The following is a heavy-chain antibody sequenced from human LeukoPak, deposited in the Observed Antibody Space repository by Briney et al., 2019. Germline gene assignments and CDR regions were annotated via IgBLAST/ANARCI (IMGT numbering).Heavy chain of an antibody. Sequence: SETLSLTCTVSGGSISSYYWSWIRQPPGKGLEWIGYIYYSGSTNYNPSLKSRVTISVDTSKNQFSLKLSSVTAADTAVYYCARMLSGQYYYYYYMDVWGKGTTVTVSS. D-gene: IGHD2-8*01. J-gene: IGHJ6*03. CDR3: ARMLSGQYYYYYYMDV. CDR2: IYYSGST. CDR1: GGSISSYY. V-gene: IGHV4-59*01.